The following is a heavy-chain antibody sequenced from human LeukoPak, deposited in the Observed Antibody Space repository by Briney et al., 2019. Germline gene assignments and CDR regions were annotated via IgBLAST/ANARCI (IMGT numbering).Heavy chain of an antibody. CDR1: GFTVSSNY. D-gene: IGHD6-13*01. CDR2: IYSGGST. CDR3: AMQQLVREVLFDY. V-gene: IGHV3-53*01. J-gene: IGHJ4*02. Sequence: GGSLRLSCAASGFTVSSNYMSWVRQAPGKGLEWVSVIYSGGSTYYAVSVKGRFTISRDNSKNTLYLQMNSLRAEDTAVYYCAMQQLVREVLFDYWGQGTLVTVSS.